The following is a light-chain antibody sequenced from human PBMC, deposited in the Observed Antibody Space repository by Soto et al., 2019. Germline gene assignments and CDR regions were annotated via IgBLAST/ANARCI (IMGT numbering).Light chain of an antibody. V-gene: IGLV1-40*01. J-gene: IGLJ3*02. Sequence: QSVLTQPPSVSGAPGQRVTISCTGSSSNTGAGYDVHWYQQLPGTAPKLLIYGNSNRPSGVPDRFSGSKSGTSASLAITGLRAEDEAEYYCQSYDSSLRGWVFGGGTKVTVL. CDR2: GNS. CDR3: QSYDSSLRGWV. CDR1: SSNTGAGYD.